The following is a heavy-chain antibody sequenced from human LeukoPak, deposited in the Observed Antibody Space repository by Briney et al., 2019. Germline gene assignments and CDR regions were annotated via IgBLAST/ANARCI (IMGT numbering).Heavy chain of an antibody. CDR2: IKQDGSEK. Sequence: HPGGSLRLSCAASGFTFSSYWMSWVRQAPGKGLEWVANIKQDGSEKYYVDSVKGRFTISRDNAKNSLYLQMNSLRAEDTAVYYCARELYRRAAAGTIGYPYYYGMDVWGQGTTVTVSS. CDR1: GFTFSSYW. CDR3: ARELYRRAAAGTIGYPYYYGMDV. J-gene: IGHJ6*02. D-gene: IGHD6-13*01. V-gene: IGHV3-7*01.